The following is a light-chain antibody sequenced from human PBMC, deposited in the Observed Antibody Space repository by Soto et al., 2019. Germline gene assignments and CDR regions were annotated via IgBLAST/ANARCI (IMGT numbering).Light chain of an antibody. J-gene: IGLJ3*02. Sequence: QAVVTRPPSASGTPGQRVTISCSGSSSSIGSNTVNWYQQLPGTAPKLLIYSNNQRPSGVPDRFSGSKSGTSASLAISGLQSEDEADYYCAAWDDSLNGWVFGGGTKLTVL. V-gene: IGLV1-44*01. CDR3: AAWDDSLNGWV. CDR2: SNN. CDR1: SSSIGSNT.